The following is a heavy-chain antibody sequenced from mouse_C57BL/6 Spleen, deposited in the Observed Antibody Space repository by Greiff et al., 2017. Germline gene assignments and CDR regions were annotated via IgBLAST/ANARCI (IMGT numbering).Heavy chain of an antibody. J-gene: IGHJ3*01. CDR3: ARRSNPAWFAY. CDR2: ISYDGSN. CDR1: GYSITSGYY. Sequence: VQLKQSGPGLVKPSQSLSLTCSVTGYSITSGYYWNWIRQFPGNKLEWMGYISYDGSNNYNPSLKNRISITRDTSKNQFFLKLNSATTEDTATYYCARRSNPAWFAYWGQGTLVTVSA. D-gene: IGHD2-5*01. V-gene: IGHV3-6*01.